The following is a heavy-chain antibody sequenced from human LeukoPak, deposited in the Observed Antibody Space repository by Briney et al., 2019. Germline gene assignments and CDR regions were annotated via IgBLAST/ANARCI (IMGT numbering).Heavy chain of an antibody. CDR3: AKDQEYNSSWYGVYYFDY. D-gene: IGHD6-13*01. V-gene: IGHV3-23*01. CDR2: IGGSGGST. J-gene: IGHJ4*02. Sequence: GASLRLSCAASGFTFSSYAMSWVRQAPGKGLEWVSAIGGSGGSTYYADSVKGRFTISRDNSKNTLYLQMNSLRAEDTAVYYCAKDQEYNSSWYGVYYFDYWGQGTLVTVSS. CDR1: GFTFSSYA.